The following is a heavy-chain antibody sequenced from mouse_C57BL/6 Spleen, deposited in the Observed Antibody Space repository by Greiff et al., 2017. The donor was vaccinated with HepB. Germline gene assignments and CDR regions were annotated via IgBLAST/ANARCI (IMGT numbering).Heavy chain of an antibody. CDR2: IDPENGDT. Sequence: EVQLQQSGAELVRPGASVKLSCTASGFNIKDDYMHWVKQRPEQGLEWIGWIDPENGDTEYASKFQGKATITADTSSNTAYLQLSSLTSEDTAVYYCTTSAYYSNRLFAYWGQGTLVTVSA. CDR3: TTSAYYSNRLFAY. D-gene: IGHD2-5*01. V-gene: IGHV14-4*01. J-gene: IGHJ3*01. CDR1: GFNIKDDY.